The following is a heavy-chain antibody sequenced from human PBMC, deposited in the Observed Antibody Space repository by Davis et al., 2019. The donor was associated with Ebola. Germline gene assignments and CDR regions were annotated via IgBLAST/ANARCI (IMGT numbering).Heavy chain of an antibody. D-gene: IGHD2-15*01. J-gene: IGHJ5*02. Sequence: AASVKVSCNASGYTFTSYDINWVRQATGQGLEWMGWMNPNSGNTGYAQKFQGRVTMTRNTSISTAYMELSSLRSEDTAVYYCARVWRKYCSGGSCYSAWFDPWGQGTLVSVSS. CDR3: ARVWRKYCSGGSCYSAWFDP. CDR2: MNPNSGNT. CDR1: GYTFTSYD. V-gene: IGHV1-8*01.